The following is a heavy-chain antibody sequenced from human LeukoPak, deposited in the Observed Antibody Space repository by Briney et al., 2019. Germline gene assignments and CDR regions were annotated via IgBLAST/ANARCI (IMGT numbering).Heavy chain of an antibody. CDR1: GGSISSYY. CDR2: IYYSGST. J-gene: IGHJ2*01. V-gene: IGHV4-59*01. Sequence: NPSETLSLTCTVSGGSISSYYWSWIRQPPGKGLEWIGYIYYSGSTNYNPSLKSRVTISVDTSKNQFSLKLSSVTAADTAVYYCARGAYYYDSSGYYYGRYFDLWGRGTLDTVSS. CDR3: ARGAYYYDSSGYYYGRYFDL. D-gene: IGHD3-22*01.